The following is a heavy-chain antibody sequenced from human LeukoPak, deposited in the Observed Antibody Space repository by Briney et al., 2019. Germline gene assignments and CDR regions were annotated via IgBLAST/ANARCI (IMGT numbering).Heavy chain of an antibody. CDR1: GFTFSSYA. V-gene: IGHV3-64D*06. CDR3: WPWAAAGTLAQGQFDY. D-gene: IGHD6-13*01. J-gene: IGHJ4*02. CDR2: ISSNGGST. Sequence: GGSLRLSCSASGFTFSSYAMHWVRQAPGKGLEYVSAISSNGGSTYYADSVKGRFTISRDNSKNTLYLQMSSLRAEDAAVYYCWPWAAAGTLAQGQFDYWGQGTLVTVSS.